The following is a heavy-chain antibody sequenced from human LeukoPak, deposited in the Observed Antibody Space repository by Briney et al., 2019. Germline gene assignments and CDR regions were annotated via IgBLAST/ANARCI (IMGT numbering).Heavy chain of an antibody. CDR3: ARAGGSSSPYYYCMDV. CDR2: IYHTGNT. D-gene: IGHD6-6*01. J-gene: IGHJ6*03. V-gene: IGHV4-38-2*01. Sequence: PSETLSLTCAVAGYSISSGYYWAWIRQPPGRGLEWIANIYHTGNTYYNPSLNSRVTMSVDTSKNQFSLRLSSVTAADTAVYYCARAGGSSSPYYYCMDVWGKGTTVTVSS. CDR1: GYSISSGYY.